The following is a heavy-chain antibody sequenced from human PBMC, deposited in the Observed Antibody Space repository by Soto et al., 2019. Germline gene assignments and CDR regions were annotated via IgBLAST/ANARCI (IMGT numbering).Heavy chain of an antibody. D-gene: IGHD6-13*01. Sequence: PGESLKISCKGSGYSFTSYWIGWVRQMPGRGLEWVGIIYPGESDTRYSPSFQGQVTISADKSISTAYLQWSSLKATDTAMYYCARTSAAAGDYWGQGTLVTVSS. V-gene: IGHV5-51*01. CDR1: GYSFTSYW. J-gene: IGHJ4*02. CDR2: IYPGESDT. CDR3: ARTSAAAGDY.